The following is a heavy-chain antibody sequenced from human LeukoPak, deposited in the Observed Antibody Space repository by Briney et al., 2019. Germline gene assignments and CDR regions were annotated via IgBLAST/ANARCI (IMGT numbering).Heavy chain of an antibody. D-gene: IGHD3-22*01. CDR1: GFPFSSHG. CDR3: ATLPYYYDSSGSYYFDY. Sequence: PGGSLRLSCAGSGFPFSSHGMNWVRQAPGKGLEWVSGISPGGGPTYYADSVRGRFTISRDDSKNTLYLQMKNLRVEDTAVYYCATLPYYYDSSGSYYFDYWGQGTLVTVSS. CDR2: ISPGGGPT. V-gene: IGHV3-23*01. J-gene: IGHJ4*02.